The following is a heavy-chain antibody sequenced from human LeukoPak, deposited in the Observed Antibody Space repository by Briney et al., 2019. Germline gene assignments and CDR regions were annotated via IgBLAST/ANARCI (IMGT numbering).Heavy chain of an antibody. CDR1: GFTFSSYG. Sequence: GGSLRLSCAASGFTFSSYGMHWVRQAPGKGLEWVAFIRCDGSNKYYADSVKGRFTISRDNSKNTLYLQMNSLRAEDTAVYYCANVPAARYDDYWGQGTLVTVSS. CDR3: ANVPAARYDDY. J-gene: IGHJ4*02. V-gene: IGHV3-30*02. D-gene: IGHD2-2*01. CDR2: IRCDGSNK.